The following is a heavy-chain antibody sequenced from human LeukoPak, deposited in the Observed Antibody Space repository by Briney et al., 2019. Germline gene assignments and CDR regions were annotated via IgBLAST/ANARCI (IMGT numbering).Heavy chain of an antibody. J-gene: IGHJ6*02. Sequence: SETLSLTCAVYGGSFSGYYWSWIRQPPGKGLEWIGEINHSGSTNYNPSLKSRVTISVDTSKNLFSLKLSSVTAADTAVYYCARGGTNNYYYYYGMDVWGQGTTVTVSS. D-gene: IGHD2-8*01. CDR2: INHSGST. CDR3: ARGGTNNYYYYYGMDV. V-gene: IGHV4-34*01. CDR1: GGSFSGYY.